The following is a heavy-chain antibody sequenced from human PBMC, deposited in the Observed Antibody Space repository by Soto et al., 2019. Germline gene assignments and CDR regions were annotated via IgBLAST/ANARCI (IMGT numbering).Heavy chain of an antibody. CDR1: GFTFGDYW. CDR3: ARAEVDY. V-gene: IGHV3-74*01. Sequence: EVQLVESGGGIVKPGGSLLLSCAASGFTFGDYWMHWVRQAPGKGPEWVSRLTSDGRTPYYADSVKGRFTVSRDNAKNTLYLQMNSLRAEDTAVYYCARAEVDYWGPGTLVTVSS. CDR2: LTSDGRTP. J-gene: IGHJ4*02.